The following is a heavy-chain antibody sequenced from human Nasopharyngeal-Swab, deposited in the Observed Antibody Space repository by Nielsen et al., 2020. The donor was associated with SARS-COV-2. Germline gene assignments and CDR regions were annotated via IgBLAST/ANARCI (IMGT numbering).Heavy chain of an antibody. CDR1: GFTFSSSA. Sequence: GESLKISCAASGFTFSSSAMTWVRQAPGKGLEWVSTIDAGGANTFYADSVKGRFTISRDNSKNTLYLQMNSLRAEDTAVYYCAKGGSGWSNDYWGQGTLVTVSS. CDR2: IDAGGANT. J-gene: IGHJ4*02. D-gene: IGHD6-19*01. CDR3: AKGGSGWSNDY. V-gene: IGHV3-23*01.